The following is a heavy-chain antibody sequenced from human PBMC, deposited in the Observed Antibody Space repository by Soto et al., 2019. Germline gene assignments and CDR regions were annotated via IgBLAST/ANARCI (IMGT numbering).Heavy chain of an antibody. Sequence: ASVKVSCKASGYTFTSYYMHWVRQAPGQGLEWMGIINPSGGSTSYAQKFQGRVTMTRDTSISTAYMELSRLRSDDTAVYYCARDPYCSSTSCYLYFDYWGQGTLVTVSS. D-gene: IGHD2-2*01. CDR2: INPSGGST. V-gene: IGHV1-46*01. CDR1: GYTFTSYY. J-gene: IGHJ4*02. CDR3: ARDPYCSSTSCYLYFDY.